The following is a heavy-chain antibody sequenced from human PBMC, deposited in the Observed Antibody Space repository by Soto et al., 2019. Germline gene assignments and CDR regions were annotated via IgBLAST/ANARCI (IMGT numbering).Heavy chain of an antibody. CDR3: ARVRGCSSTSCYLGLYYYYGMDV. CDR2: ISYDGSNK. CDR1: GFTFSSYA. Sequence: PGGSLRLSCAASGFTFSSYAMHWVRQAPGKGLEWVAVISYDGSNKYYADSVKGRFTISRDNSKNTLYLQMNSLRAEDTAVYYCARVRGCSSTSCYLGLYYYYGMDVWGQGTTVTVSS. V-gene: IGHV3-30-3*01. D-gene: IGHD2-2*01. J-gene: IGHJ6*02.